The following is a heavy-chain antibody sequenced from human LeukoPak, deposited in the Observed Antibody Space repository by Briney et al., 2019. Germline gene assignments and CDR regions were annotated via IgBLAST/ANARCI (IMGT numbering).Heavy chain of an antibody. J-gene: IGHJ6*03. V-gene: IGHV3-30*09. Sequence: GRSLRLSCAASGFTFSTYAMHWVRQAPGKGLEWVAVISYDGSSKYYADSVKGRFAISRDNSKNTLYLQMNSLKGDDTAVYYCAKDSAFYYIDVWGKGTTVIISS. CDR1: GFTFSTYA. CDR3: AKDSAFYYIDV. D-gene: IGHD3-10*01. CDR2: ISYDGSSK.